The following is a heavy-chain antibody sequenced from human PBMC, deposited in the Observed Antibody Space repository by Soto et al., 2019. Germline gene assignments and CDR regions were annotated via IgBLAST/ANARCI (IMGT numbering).Heavy chain of an antibody. Sequence: GASVKVSCKASGSTFSDYSIHWVRQAPGQGLEWMGWINPNSGGTNYAQKFQGRVTMARDTSINTAYLDLSGLRSDDTAVYYCVIGHCSNGVCFLHYYGLDIWGLGTTVTV. V-gene: IGHV1-2*02. CDR2: INPNSGGT. CDR1: GSTFSDYS. D-gene: IGHD2-8*01. J-gene: IGHJ6*02. CDR3: VIGHCSNGVCFLHYYGLDI.